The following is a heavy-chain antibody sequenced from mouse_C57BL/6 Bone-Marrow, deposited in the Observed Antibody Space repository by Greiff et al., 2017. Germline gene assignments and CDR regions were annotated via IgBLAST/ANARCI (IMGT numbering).Heavy chain of an antibody. CDR1: GYTFTDYS. Sequence: VQLQQSDAELVKPGASVKISCKASGYTFTDYSIHWLKQRPGQGLEWIGCIYPRGGSTKYNEKFKGKATLTADTSSSTAYMQLISLTSEDSAVYFCARRVGYCGVDYWGQGTSLTVSS. V-gene: IGHV1-78*01. CDR2: IYPRGGST. J-gene: IGHJ2*03. D-gene: IGHD2-3*01. CDR3: ARRVGYCGVDY.